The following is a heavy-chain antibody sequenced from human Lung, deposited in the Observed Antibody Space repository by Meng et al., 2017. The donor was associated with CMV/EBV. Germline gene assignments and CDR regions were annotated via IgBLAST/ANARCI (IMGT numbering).Heavy chain of an antibody. D-gene: IGHD2-2*03. CDR3: ARSIGYCSSISCYPEDCGQYYYGMAV. CDR1: GFTVSRNY. J-gene: IGHJ6*04. V-gene: IGHV3-66*02. CDR2: IDTGGST. Sequence: GESLKISCAASGFTVSRNYMNWVRQAPGKGLAWVSLIDTGGSTYYADSVKGRLTISRDNSKNTLYFEMNSLRVEDTAVYYCARSIGYCSSISCYPEDCGQYYYGMAVWGKGTTVTVSS.